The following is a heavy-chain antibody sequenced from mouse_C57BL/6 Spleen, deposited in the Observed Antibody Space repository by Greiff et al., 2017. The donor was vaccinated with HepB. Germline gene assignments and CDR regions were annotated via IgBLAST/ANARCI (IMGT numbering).Heavy chain of an antibody. V-gene: IGHV2-3*01. D-gene: IGHD1-1*01. J-gene: IGHJ3*01. CDR1: GFSLTSYG. Sequence: VHLVESGPGLVAPSQSLSITCTVSGFSLTSYGVSWVRQPPGKGLEWLGVIWGDGSPNYHSALISRLSISKDNSKSQVFLKLNSLQTDDTATYYCAKQGFTTVVAPFAYWGQGTLVTVSA. CDR3: AKQGFTTVVAPFAY. CDR2: IWGDGSP.